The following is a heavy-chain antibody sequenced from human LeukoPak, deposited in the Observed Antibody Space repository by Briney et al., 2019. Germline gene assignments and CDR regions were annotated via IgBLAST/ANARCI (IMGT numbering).Heavy chain of an antibody. CDR2: ISSSGSTI. CDR1: GFTFSSYA. V-gene: IGHV3-48*03. D-gene: IGHD3-10*01. Sequence: GGSLRLSCAASGFTFSSYAMSWVRQAPGKGLEWVSYISSSGSTIYYADSVKGRFTISRDNAKNSLYLQMNGLRAEDTAVYYCARIIAYGIDYWGQGTLVTVSS. CDR3: ARIIAYGIDY. J-gene: IGHJ4*02.